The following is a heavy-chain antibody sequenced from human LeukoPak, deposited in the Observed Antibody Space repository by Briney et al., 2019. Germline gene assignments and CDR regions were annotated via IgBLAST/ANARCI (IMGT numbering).Heavy chain of an antibody. Sequence: GGSLRLSCAASGFTFSSYGMHWVRQAPGKGLEWEAFIRNDGSNKYYADSVKGRLTISRDNSNNMLYVQMNSLRAEDASVYYCVRDGDWAFGDWGQGTLVTVSS. J-gene: IGHJ4*02. CDR3: VRDGDWAFGD. CDR1: GFTFSSYG. D-gene: IGHD3-10*01. V-gene: IGHV3-30*02. CDR2: IRNDGSNK.